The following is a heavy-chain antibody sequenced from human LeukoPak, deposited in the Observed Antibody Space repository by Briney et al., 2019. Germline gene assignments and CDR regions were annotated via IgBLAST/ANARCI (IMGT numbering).Heavy chain of an antibody. CDR2: ISSSGSTI. Sequence: AGGSLRLSCAAPGFTFSSYEMNWVRQAPRKGLEWVSYISSSGSTIYYADSVKGRFTISRDNDKNSLYLKMNMLRDENTAVYYCAELGITMIGGVWGKGTTVTISS. D-gene: IGHD3-10*02. CDR3: AELGITMIGGV. V-gene: IGHV3-48*03. CDR1: GFTFSSYE. J-gene: IGHJ6*04.